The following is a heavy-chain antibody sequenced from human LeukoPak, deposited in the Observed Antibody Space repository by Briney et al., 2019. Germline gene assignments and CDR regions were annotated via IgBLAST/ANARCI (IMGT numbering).Heavy chain of an antibody. Sequence: SETLSLTCTVSGVSISGNYWSWIRQPAGKGLEWIGRIYSSGSTNYNPSLKSRVTMSLDTSKNQFSLKLTSLPAADTAVYYCARGPLVGGQLRGGLDYWGQGTLVTVSS. V-gene: IGHV4-4*07. CDR3: ARGPLVGGQLRGGLDY. CDR2: IYSSGST. D-gene: IGHD4-23*01. J-gene: IGHJ4*02. CDR1: GVSISGNY.